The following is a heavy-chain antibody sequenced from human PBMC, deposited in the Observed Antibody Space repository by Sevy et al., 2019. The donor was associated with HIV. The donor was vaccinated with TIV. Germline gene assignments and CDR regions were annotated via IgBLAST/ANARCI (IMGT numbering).Heavy chain of an antibody. CDR2: INVYNGNA. CDR1: GYTFTSYG. Sequence: ASVKVSCKASGYTFTSYGINWVRQAPGQGLEWMGWINVYNGNANYAQKLQGRGTMTTDTSTSTAYMELRSLRSDDTALYYCASGEKYCSGGSCYFHLDYCGQGTLVTVSS. D-gene: IGHD2-15*01. V-gene: IGHV1-18*01. CDR3: ASGEKYCSGGSCYFHLDY. J-gene: IGHJ4*02.